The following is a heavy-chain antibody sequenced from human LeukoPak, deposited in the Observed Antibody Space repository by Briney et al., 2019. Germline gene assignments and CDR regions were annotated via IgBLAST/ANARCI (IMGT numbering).Heavy chain of an antibody. CDR2: INPNSGGT. Sequence: ASVKVSCKASGYIFNRYGIIWVRQAPGQGLEWMGWINPNSGGTNYAQKFQGRVTMTRDTSISTAYMELSRLRSDDTAVYYCARGEYIVVVPAAIDYYFDYWGQGTLVTVSS. D-gene: IGHD2-2*02. J-gene: IGHJ4*02. CDR3: ARGEYIVVVPAAIDYYFDY. V-gene: IGHV1-2*02. CDR1: GYIFNRYG.